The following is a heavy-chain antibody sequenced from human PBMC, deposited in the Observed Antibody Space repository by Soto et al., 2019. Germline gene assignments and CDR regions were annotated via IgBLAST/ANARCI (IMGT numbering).Heavy chain of an antibody. CDR2: FDPEDGET. Sequence: ASMKVSCKVSGYTLTELSMHWVRQAPGKGLEWMGGFDPEDGETIYAQKFQGRVTMTEDTSTDTAYMELSSLRSEDTAVYYCATGYSDSSGYSPVPFDYWGQGTLVTVSS. V-gene: IGHV1-24*01. D-gene: IGHD3-22*01. CDR3: ATGYSDSSGYSPVPFDY. CDR1: GYTLTELS. J-gene: IGHJ4*02.